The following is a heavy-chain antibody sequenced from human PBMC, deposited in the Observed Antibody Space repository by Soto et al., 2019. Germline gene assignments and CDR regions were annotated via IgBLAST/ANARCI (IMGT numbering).Heavy chain of an antibody. D-gene: IGHD3-10*01. Sequence: GASVKVSCKASGYTFTSYAMHWVRQAPGQRLEWMGWINAGNGNTKYSQKFQGRVTITRDTSAGTAYMELSSLRSEDTAVYYCARDRLITMVRGVANWFDPWGQGTLVTVSS. CDR1: GYTFTSYA. CDR3: ARDRLITMVRGVANWFDP. V-gene: IGHV1-3*01. CDR2: INAGNGNT. J-gene: IGHJ5*02.